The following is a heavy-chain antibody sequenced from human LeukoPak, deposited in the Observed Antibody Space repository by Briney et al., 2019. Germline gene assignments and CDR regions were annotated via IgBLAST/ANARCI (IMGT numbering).Heavy chain of an antibody. Sequence: GGSLRLSCAASGFTFSSYSMNWVRQAPGKGLEWVSSISSSSSYIYYADSVKGRFTISRDNAKNSLYLQMNSLRAEDTAVYYCARDRDDFCSGLSYYFDYWGQGTLVTVSS. CDR1: GFTFSSYS. V-gene: IGHV3-21*01. CDR2: ISSSSSYI. J-gene: IGHJ4*02. CDR3: ARDRDDFCSGLSYYFDY. D-gene: IGHD3-3*01.